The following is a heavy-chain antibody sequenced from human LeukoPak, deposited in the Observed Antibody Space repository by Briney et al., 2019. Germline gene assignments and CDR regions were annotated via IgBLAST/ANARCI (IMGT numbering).Heavy chain of an antibody. CDR1: GFTFSSYS. CDR2: ISSRSSYI. V-gene: IGHV3-21*01. CDR3: ARDSAGDAFDI. D-gene: IGHD6-13*01. J-gene: IGHJ3*02. Sequence: GGSLRLSYAASGFTFSSYSMNWVREAPAKGLEVVSYISSRSSYIYYADSVNDRFTISRDNAKNSLYLQMNSLRAQDTAVYYCARDSAGDAFDIWGQGTMVTVSS.